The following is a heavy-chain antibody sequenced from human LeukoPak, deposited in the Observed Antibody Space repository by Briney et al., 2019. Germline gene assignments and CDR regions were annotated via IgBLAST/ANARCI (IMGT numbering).Heavy chain of an antibody. V-gene: IGHV3-23*01. J-gene: IGHJ4*02. CDR1: VFTFSSYA. CDR2: IGASGGST. D-gene: IGHD3-9*01. CDR3: AKAEGYDILTGLDY. Sequence: GGSLRLSCATSVFTFSSYAMSWVRQAPGKGREWVSGIGASGGSTYYADSVKGRFTISRDNSKNTLYLQMNSLRTEDTAVYYCAKAEGYDILTGLDYWGQGTLVTVSP.